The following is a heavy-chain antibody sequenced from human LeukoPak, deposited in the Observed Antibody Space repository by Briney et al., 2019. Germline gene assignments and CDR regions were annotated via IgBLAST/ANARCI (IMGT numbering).Heavy chain of an antibody. CDR1: GGSFSGYY. CDR2: INYSGST. J-gene: IGHJ6*03. D-gene: IGHD5-18*01. CDR3: ARLRRGYSYGPEYFYMDV. Sequence: SETLSLTCAVYGGSFSGYYSSWIRQPPGKGLEWIGEINYSGSTNYNPSLKSRVTISVDTSKNQFSLKLNSLTAADTALYYCARLRRGYSYGPEYFYMDVWAKGTTVTVSS. V-gene: IGHV4-34*01.